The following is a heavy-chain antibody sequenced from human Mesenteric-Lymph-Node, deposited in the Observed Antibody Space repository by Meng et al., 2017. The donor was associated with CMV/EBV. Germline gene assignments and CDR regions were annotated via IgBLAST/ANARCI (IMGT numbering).Heavy chain of an antibody. J-gene: IGHJ6*02. CDR3: AKSGSSSPYYYYGMDV. D-gene: IGHD6-6*01. CDR1: GFTFDDYA. CDR2: ISGSGGST. V-gene: IGHV3-23*01. Sequence: GESLKISCAASGFTFDDYAMHWVRQAPGKGLEWVSAISGSGGSTNSADSVKGRFTISRDNSKNTLYLQMNSLRAEDTAVYYCAKSGSSSPYYYYGMDVWGQGTTVTVSS.